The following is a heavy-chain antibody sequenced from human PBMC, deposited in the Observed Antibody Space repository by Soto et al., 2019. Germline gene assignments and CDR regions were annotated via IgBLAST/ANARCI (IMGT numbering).Heavy chain of an antibody. J-gene: IGHJ1*01. CDR1: GGYISNYF. D-gene: IGHD3-22*01. V-gene: IGHV4-59*01. Sequence: SETLSLTCAVSGGYISNYFWSWIRQTPGKGLEWIGYIYYSGSTNYNPSLKSRVTISVDTSKNQFSLKLSSVTAADTAVYYCASLTYYYDSSGYYPEYFQHWGQGTLVTVSS. CDR3: ASLTYYYDSSGYYPEYFQH. CDR2: IYYSGST.